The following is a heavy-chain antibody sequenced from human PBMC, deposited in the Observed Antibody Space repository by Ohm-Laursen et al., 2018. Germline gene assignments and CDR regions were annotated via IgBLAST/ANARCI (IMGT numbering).Heavy chain of an antibody. CDR2: SRDKANSYTT. J-gene: IGHJ3*01. CDR1: GFTVSNFY. CDR3: ARTRNFQPYDV. Sequence: SLRLSCSASGFTVSNFYMSWVRQAPGKGLELVARSRDKANSYTTAYVASVKGRFSISRDDSENSLYLQMNSLKTEDTAVYYCARTRNFQPYDVWGQGTMVIVSS. V-gene: IGHV3-72*01. D-gene: IGHD2/OR15-2a*01.